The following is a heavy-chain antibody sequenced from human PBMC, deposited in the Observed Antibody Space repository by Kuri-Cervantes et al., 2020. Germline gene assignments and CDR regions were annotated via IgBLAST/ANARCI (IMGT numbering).Heavy chain of an antibody. V-gene: IGHV3-7*05. CDR2: IKQDGSEK. CDR3: ARGDGYNYFDY. CDR1: GFTFSSYW. D-gene: IGHD5-24*01. J-gene: IGHJ4*02. Sequence: GGSLRLSCAASGFTFSSYWMSWVRQAPGKGLEWVANIKQDGSEKYYVDSVKGRFTISRDNSKNTLYLQMDSLRTDDTAVYYCARGDGYNYFDYWGQGTLVTVSS.